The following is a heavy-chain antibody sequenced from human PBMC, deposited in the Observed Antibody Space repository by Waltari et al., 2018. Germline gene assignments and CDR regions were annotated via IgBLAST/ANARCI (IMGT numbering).Heavy chain of an antibody. CDR3: ARLAPKTYRRPVLGRDYYYGLDV. Sequence: EEQLVKSGGGLVQPGDSLRLSCAAAVFTDSNHWMHWVRQAPWRGLVWGSRINGDGSSSNDAESVKGRFTISRDNTKKAMYLQMKRLRVEETAVYYCARLAPKTYRRPVLGRDYYYGLDVWGQGTTVTVS. J-gene: IGHJ6*02. CDR2: INGDGSSS. V-gene: IGHV3-74*01. CDR1: VFTDSNHW. D-gene: IGHD5-12*01.